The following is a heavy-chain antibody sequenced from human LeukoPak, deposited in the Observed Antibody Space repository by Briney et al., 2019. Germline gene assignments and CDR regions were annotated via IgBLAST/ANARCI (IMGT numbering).Heavy chain of an antibody. V-gene: IGHV3-7*01. CDR2: IKQDGSEK. J-gene: IGHJ4*02. CDR1: GFTFSSYW. D-gene: IGHD3-10*01. Sequence: GGSLRLSCAASGFTFSSYWISWVRQAPGKGLEWVANIKQDGSEKYYVDSVKGRFTISRDNAKNSLYLQMNSLRAEDTAVYYCATMVRSDYWGQGTLVTVSS. CDR3: ATMVRSDY.